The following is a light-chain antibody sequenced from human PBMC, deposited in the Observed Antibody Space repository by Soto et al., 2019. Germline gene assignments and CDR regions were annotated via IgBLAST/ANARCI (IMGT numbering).Light chain of an antibody. CDR1: SSNIGKNA. CDR3: ATWDDSLNGPV. CDR2: YDD. J-gene: IGLJ1*01. V-gene: IGLV1-36*01. Sequence: QSVLTQPASVSGSPGQSITISCAGSSSNIGKNAVNWYQQLPGKSPKLLIYYDDLRPLRVSDRFSGSKSGTSASLAISGLQSEDEAEYYCATWDDSLNGPVFGTGTKVTVL.